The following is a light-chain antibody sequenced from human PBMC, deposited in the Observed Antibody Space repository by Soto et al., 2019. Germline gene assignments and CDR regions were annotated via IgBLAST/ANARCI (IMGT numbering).Light chain of an antibody. J-gene: IGLJ2*01. Sequence: QSVLTQPPSASGTPGQRVTISYSGSSSDIGSNYVYWYQQLPGTAPKLLIYRNNQRPSGVPDRFSGSKSGTSASLAISGLRSEDEADYFCAAWDDSLSGRGVFGGGTKLTVL. V-gene: IGLV1-47*01. CDR2: RNN. CDR3: AAWDDSLSGRGV. CDR1: SSDIGSNY.